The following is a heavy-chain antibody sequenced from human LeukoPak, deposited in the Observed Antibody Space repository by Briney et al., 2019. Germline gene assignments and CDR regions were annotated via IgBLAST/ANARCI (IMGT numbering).Heavy chain of an antibody. D-gene: IGHD3-3*01. CDR2: IIPIFGTA. V-gene: IGHV1-69*05. J-gene: IGHJ4*02. CDR1: GGTFSSYA. CDR3: ARSGIPNYDVWSGPFGY. Sequence: SVKVSCKASGGTFSSYAISWVRQAPGQGLEWMGRIIPIFGTANYAQKFQGRVTITTDDTTSTAYLQLSSLRSEDTAVYYSARSGIPNYDVWSGPFGYWGQGTLVTVSS.